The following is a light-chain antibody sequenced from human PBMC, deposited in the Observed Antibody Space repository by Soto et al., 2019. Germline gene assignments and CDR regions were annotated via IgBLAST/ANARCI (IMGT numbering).Light chain of an antibody. J-gene: IGKJ4*01. Sequence: EIVLTQSPATLSLSPGERATLSCRASQSVSSYLAWYQQKPGQAPRLLIYDASNRATGIPARFSGSGSGTDFTLTSSSLEPDDFAVYYCQQRSDWPSTFGGGTKVQI. CDR2: DAS. CDR3: QQRSDWPST. V-gene: IGKV3-11*01. CDR1: QSVSSY.